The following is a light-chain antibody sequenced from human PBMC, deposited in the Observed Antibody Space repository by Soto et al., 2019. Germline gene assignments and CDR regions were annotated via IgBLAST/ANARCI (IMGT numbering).Light chain of an antibody. CDR2: GVS. J-gene: IGKJ2*01. CDR3: QQYGSSPRT. V-gene: IGKV3-20*01. Sequence: EIVLTQSPGTLSLSPGERATLSCRASQSVTYTYLAWYQQQPGQAPRLLIYGVSSRATGIPDRFSGSGSGTDFTLTISRLEPEDSSVYYCQQYGSSPRTFGQRTKLEIK. CDR1: QSVTYTY.